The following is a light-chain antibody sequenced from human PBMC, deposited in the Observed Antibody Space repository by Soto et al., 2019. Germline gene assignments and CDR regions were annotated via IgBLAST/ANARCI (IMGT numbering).Light chain of an antibody. CDR1: QYISTK. V-gene: IGKV3-20*01. CDR3: QQYGASPWT. Sequence: VLTQSPDSLSLSPGERATLFCRSNQYISTKLAWYQQKPGRAPRLLFSGASSRATDTPDRFSGSGSGTDFTLTISGVEAEDFAIYYCQQYGASPWTFGQGTRVDLK. CDR2: GAS. J-gene: IGKJ1*01.